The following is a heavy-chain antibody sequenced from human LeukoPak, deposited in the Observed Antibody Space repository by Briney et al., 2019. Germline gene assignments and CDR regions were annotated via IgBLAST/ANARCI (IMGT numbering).Heavy chain of an antibody. J-gene: IGHJ4*02. V-gene: IGHV3-33*01. D-gene: IGHD1-26*01. Sequence: GGSLRLSCAASGFTFSTYGMHWVRQSPGKGLEWVAVLWYDGTNKNYAESVKGRFIISRDNPKNTLYLQMNSLRTEDTAVYYCARDEGMAATTIDYWGQGTLVTVSS. CDR3: ARDEGMAATTIDY. CDR2: LWYDGTNK. CDR1: GFTFSTYG.